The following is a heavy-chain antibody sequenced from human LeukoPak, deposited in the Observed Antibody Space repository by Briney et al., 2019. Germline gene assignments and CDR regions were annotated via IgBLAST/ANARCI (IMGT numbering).Heavy chain of an antibody. J-gene: IGHJ4*02. CDR2: IRSKAYGGTT. CDR1: GFTFGDYA. V-gene: IGHV3-49*04. D-gene: IGHD1-7*01. CDR3: TRDRGVELTYYFDY. Sequence: GGSLRLSCTASGFTFGDYAMSWVRQAPGKGLEWVGFIRSKAYGGTTEYAASVKGRFTISRDDSKSIAYLQMNSLKTEDTAVYYCTRDRGVELTYYFDYWGQGTLVTVSS.